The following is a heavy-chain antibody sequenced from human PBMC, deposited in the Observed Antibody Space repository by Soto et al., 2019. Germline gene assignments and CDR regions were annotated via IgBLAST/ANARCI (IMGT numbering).Heavy chain of an antibody. V-gene: IGHV3-7*01. J-gene: IGHJ4*02. CDR2: IKQDGSEK. D-gene: IGHD2-8*01. CDR3: ARDREMAYFDY. Sequence: GGSLRLSCAASGFTFSSYWMSWVRQAPGKGLEWVANIKQDGSEKYYVDSVKGRFTISRDNAKNSLYLQMSSLRAEDTAVYYCARDREMAYFDYWGQGTLVTVSS. CDR1: GFTFSSYW.